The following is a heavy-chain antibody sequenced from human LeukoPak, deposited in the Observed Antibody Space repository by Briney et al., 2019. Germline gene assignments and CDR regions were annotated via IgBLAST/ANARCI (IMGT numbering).Heavy chain of an antibody. Sequence: PGGSLRLSCAASGFTFSSYWMSWVRQARGKGLEGVANINQDGSDKNYVDSVKGRFTISRDNAKNSLYLQMNSLRAEDTALYYCAKDNGCYGSGSYYNGWGQGTLVTVSS. CDR1: GFTFSSYW. D-gene: IGHD3-10*01. CDR3: AKDNGCYGSGSYYNG. J-gene: IGHJ4*02. CDR2: INQDGSDK. V-gene: IGHV3-7*03.